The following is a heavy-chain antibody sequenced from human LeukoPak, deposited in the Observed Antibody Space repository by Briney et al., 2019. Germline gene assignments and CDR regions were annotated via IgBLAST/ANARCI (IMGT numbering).Heavy chain of an antibody. CDR1: GYTFTSYG. V-gene: IGHV1-18*01. CDR2: ISDYNGNT. Sequence: ASVKVSCKASGYTFTSYGISWVRQAPGQGLEWMGRISDYNGNTNFAQKLQGRVTMTTDTSTSTAYMDLRSLRSDDTAVYYCARDQAATNTQVRFCLDWGQGTLVTVSS. J-gene: IGHJ4*02. CDR3: ARDQAATNTQVRFCLD. D-gene: IGHD3-9*01.